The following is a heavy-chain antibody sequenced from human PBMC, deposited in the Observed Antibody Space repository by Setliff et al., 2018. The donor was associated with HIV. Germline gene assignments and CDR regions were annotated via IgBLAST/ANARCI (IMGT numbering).Heavy chain of an antibody. V-gene: IGHV4-39*07. Sequence: PSETLSLTCAVSGGSISSSSYDWGCHRQPPGKGLEWTGSIYYSGSTYYNPFLKRRVIRSVDTSKNQSSLKLSSVTAAGPAVYYCARGVGAYYYYMDVWGKGTTVTVSS. CDR2: IYYSGST. CDR1: GGSISSSSYD. CDR3: ARGVGAYYYYMDV. J-gene: IGHJ6*03. D-gene: IGHD1-26*01.